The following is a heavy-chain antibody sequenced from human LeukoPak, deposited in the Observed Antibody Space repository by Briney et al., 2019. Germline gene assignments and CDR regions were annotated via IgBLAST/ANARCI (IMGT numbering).Heavy chain of an antibody. V-gene: IGHV4-38-2*02. J-gene: IGHJ4*02. CDR3: ARVVASTSIDS. Sequence: SETLSLTCIVSGYSISSGSYWGWIRQPPGKGPEWIGSIFHTGDVYYNPSLRSRVTLSIDTSRNQVSLKVTSVTAADTALYYCARVVASTSIDSWGQGILVTVSS. D-gene: IGHD2-15*01. CDR1: GYSISSGSY. CDR2: IFHTGDV.